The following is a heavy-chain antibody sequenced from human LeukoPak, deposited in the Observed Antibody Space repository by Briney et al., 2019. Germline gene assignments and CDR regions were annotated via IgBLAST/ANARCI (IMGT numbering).Heavy chain of an antibody. J-gene: IGHJ5*02. CDR1: GYTLTSYD. Sequence: GASVKVSCKASGYTLTSYDINWVRQATGQGLEWMGWMNPNSGNTGYAQKFQGRVTMTRNTSISTAYMELSSLRSEDTAVYYCARGQQLHFTLNWFDPWGQGTLVTVSS. V-gene: IGHV1-8*01. CDR2: MNPNSGNT. D-gene: IGHD6-13*01. CDR3: ARGQQLHFTLNWFDP.